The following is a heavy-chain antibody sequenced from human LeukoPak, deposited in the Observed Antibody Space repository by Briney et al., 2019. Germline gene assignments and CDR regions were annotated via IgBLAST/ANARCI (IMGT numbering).Heavy chain of an antibody. J-gene: IGHJ5*02. CDR2: INPSGGST. D-gene: IGHD4-17*01. CDR3: ARDVEDLGYGDLIHNWFDP. CDR1: GYTFTSYY. Sequence: ASVKVSCKASGYTFTSYYMHWVRQASGQGLEWMGIINPSGGSTSYAQKFQGRVTMTRDTSTSTVYMELSSLRSEDTAVYYCARDVEDLGYGDLIHNWFDPWGQGTLVTVSS. V-gene: IGHV1-46*01.